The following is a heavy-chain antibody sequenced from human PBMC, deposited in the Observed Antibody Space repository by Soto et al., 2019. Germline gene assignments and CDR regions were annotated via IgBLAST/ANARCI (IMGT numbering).Heavy chain of an antibody. CDR1: GFTFSHFW. J-gene: IGHJ4*02. D-gene: IGHD6-6*01. CDR2: ISADGRET. Sequence: LRLSCAASGFTFSHFWMNWVRQAPGKGLEWVAYISADGRETNHVDSVKGRFTISRDNAKNSLFLQMNSLRAEDTAVYYCARTPRLLDFWGQGTLVTVSS. V-gene: IGHV3-7*01. CDR3: ARTPRLLDF.